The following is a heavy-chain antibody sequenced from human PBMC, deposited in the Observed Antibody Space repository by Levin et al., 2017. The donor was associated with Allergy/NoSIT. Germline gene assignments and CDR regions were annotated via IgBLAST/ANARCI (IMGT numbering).Heavy chain of an antibody. CDR2: IKSKTDGGTT. Sequence: GGSLRLSCAASGFTFSNAWMSWVRQAPGKGLEWVGRIKSKTDGGTTDYAAPVKGRFTISRDDSKNTLYLQMNSLKTEDTAVYYCTTDGEVLRYFDWLFPRDYWGQGTLVTVSS. CDR3: TTDGEVLRYFDWLFPRDY. CDR1: GFTFSNAW. D-gene: IGHD3-9*01. V-gene: IGHV3-15*01. J-gene: IGHJ4*02.